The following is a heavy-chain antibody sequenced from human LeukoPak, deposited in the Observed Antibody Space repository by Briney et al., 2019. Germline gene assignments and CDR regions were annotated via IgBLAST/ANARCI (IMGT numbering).Heavy chain of an antibody. D-gene: IGHD2-15*01. J-gene: IGHJ4*02. CDR2: INSDETRT. CDR1: GFPLSSYW. CDR3: ARSRYGVVALFDY. V-gene: IGHV3-74*01. Sequence: PGGSLRLSCAAYGFPLSSYWMHWVPQAPGKGLVWVSRINSDETRTSYADSVKGRFTISRDNDKKTLYLQMNSLRAEDRAVYYCARSRYGVVALFDYWVRGSLVTVSS.